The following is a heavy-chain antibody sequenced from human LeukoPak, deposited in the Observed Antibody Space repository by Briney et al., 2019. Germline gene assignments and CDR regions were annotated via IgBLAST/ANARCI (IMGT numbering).Heavy chain of an antibody. V-gene: IGHV3-23*01. CDR2: ISGSGGST. Sequence: PGGSLRPSCAASGFTFSSYAMSWVRQAPGKGLEWVSAISGSGGSTYYADSVKGRFTISRDNSKNTLYLQMNSLRAEDTAVYYCAKDRGRSSTSPFDYWGQGTLVTVSS. D-gene: IGHD2-2*01. CDR1: GFTFSSYA. J-gene: IGHJ4*02. CDR3: AKDRGRSSTSPFDY.